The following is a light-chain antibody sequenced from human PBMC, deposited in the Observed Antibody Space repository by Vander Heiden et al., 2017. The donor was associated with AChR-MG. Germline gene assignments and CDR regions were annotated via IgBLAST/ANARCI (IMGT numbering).Light chain of an antibody. Sequence: SYVLTQAPSVSVAPGQTARITCGGNNIGSPYVQWYQQKPGQAPVQVVYDDSDRPSGIPERFSGSNSGNTATLTISRVEAGDEADYYCQVWDSITDHPVFGGGTKLTV. CDR2: DDS. CDR3: QVWDSITDHPV. CDR1: NIGSPY. V-gene: IGLV3-21*02. J-gene: IGLJ3*02.